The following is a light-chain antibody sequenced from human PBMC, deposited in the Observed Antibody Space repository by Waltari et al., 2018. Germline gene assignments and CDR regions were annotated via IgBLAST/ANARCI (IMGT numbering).Light chain of an antibody. V-gene: IGKV1-5*03. J-gene: IGKJ1*01. CDR3: QQYSGSFSWA. CDR2: KAS. CDR1: QSISRW. Sequence: DIQMTQSPSTLSASVGDRVTITCRASQSISRWLAWYQQKLGKAPNLLIYKASLLESGVPSRVSGSGSGTEFTLTISNLQPDDFATYYCQQYSGSFSWAFGQGTKVEIK.